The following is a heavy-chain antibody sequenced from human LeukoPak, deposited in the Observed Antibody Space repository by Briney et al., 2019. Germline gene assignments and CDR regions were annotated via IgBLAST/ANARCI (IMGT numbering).Heavy chain of an antibody. J-gene: IGHJ4*02. D-gene: IGHD6-13*01. CDR1: GGTFSSYA. CDR2: INPSGGST. V-gene: IGHV1-46*01. Sequence: ASVKVSCKASGGTFSSYAISWVRQAPGQGLEWMGIINPSGGSTSYAQKFQGRVTMTRDTSTSTVYMELSSLRSEDTAVYYCARFPASSSWYKGELFDYWGQGTLVTVSS. CDR3: ARFPASSSWYKGELFDY.